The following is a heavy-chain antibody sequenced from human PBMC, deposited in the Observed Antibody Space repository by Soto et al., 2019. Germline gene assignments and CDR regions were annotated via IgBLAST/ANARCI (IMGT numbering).Heavy chain of an antibody. Sequence: SETLSLTCTVSGGSISSGDYYWSWIRQPPGKGLEWIGYIYYSGSTYYNPSLKSRVTISVDTSKNQLSLKLSSVTAADTAVYYCARLGSSSSYYFDYWGQGTLVTVSS. CDR2: IYYSGST. CDR3: ARLGSSSSYYFDY. V-gene: IGHV4-30-4*01. CDR1: GGSISSGDYY. D-gene: IGHD6-6*01. J-gene: IGHJ4*02.